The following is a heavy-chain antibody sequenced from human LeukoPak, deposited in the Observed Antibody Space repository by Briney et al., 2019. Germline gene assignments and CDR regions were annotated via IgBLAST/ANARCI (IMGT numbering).Heavy chain of an antibody. Sequence: KPGGSLRLSSAASRYTFSRYTMLSVRQAPGEGLEWVSFISSGSSYIYYADSVKGRFTISRDNAEHSLYLQMNSLRAEDTAIYYCARDQGSVSGDEGDYYFDHWGQGTLVTVSS. CDR1: RYTFSRYT. D-gene: IGHD5/OR15-5a*01. J-gene: IGHJ4*02. CDR3: ARDQGSVSGDEGDYYFDH. V-gene: IGHV3-21*01. CDR2: ISSGSSYI.